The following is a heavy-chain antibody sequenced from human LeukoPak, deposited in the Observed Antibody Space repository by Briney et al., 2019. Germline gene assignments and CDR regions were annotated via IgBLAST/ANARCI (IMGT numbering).Heavy chain of an antibody. CDR2: IYSSGTT. Sequence: SETLSLTCNVSGGSISNYYWTWIRQPAGKGLEWIGRIYSSGTTTYNPSLKSRVAMSVDTSRNQFSLKLSSVTAADTAVYYCASKLGTNWGQGTLVTVSS. V-gene: IGHV4-4*07. CDR1: GGSISNYY. D-gene: IGHD1-7*01. CDR3: ASKLGTN. J-gene: IGHJ4*02.